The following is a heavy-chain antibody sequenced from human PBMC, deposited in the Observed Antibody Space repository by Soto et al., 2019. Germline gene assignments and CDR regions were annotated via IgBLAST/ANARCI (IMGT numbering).Heavy chain of an antibody. CDR3: ARGVPAAIFRLNWFDP. V-gene: IGHV4-39*01. CDR2: IYYSGST. J-gene: IGHJ5*02. Sequence: SETLSLTCTVSGGSISSSSYYWGWIRQPPGKGLEWIGSIYYSGSTYYNPSLKSRVTISVDTSKNQFSLKLSSVTAADTAVYYCARGVPAAIFRLNWFDPWGQGTLVTVSS. D-gene: IGHD2-2*01. CDR1: GGSISSSSYY.